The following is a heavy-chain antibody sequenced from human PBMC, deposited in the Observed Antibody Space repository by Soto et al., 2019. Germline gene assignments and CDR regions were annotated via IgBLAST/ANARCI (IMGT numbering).Heavy chain of an antibody. J-gene: IGHJ6*02. CDR3: ARGGAARRVSYYYGMDV. CDR1: GFTFSSYA. CDR2: ISGSGGST. Sequence: HPGGSLRLSCAAPGFTFSSYAMSWVRQAPGKGLEWVSAISGSGGSTYYADSVKGRFTISRDNSKNTLYLQMNSLRAEDTAVYYCARGGAARRVSYYYGMDVWGQGTTVTVSS. V-gene: IGHV3-23*01. D-gene: IGHD6-6*01.